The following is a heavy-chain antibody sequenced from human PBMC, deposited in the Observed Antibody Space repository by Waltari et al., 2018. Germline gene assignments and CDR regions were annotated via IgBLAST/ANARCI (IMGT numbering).Heavy chain of an antibody. CDR3: ARSRITIFGVVTHNWFDP. V-gene: IGHV4-39*01. CDR1: GGSIRSSSYY. Sequence: QLQLQESGPGLVKPSETLSLTCTVSGGSIRSSSYYWGWIRQPPGKGLEWIGSIYYSGSTYYNPSLKSRVTISVDTSKNQFSLKLSSVTAADTAVYYCARSRITIFGVVTHNWFDPWGQGTLVTVSS. D-gene: IGHD3-3*01. J-gene: IGHJ5*02. CDR2: IYYSGST.